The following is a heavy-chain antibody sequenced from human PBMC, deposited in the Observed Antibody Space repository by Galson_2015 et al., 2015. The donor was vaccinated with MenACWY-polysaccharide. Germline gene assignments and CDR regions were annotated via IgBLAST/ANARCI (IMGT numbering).Heavy chain of an antibody. D-gene: IGHD4-11*01. J-gene: IGHJ6*03. V-gene: IGHV3-30*18. CDR2: ISYDGINK. CDR1: GFTFSTYG. CDR3: AKDFLRLQRQIFYMDV. Sequence: SLRLSCAASGFTFSTYGMHWVRQAPGKGLEWVALISYDGINKYYPDSVKGRFTISRDNSKKTLYLQVNSLKGEDTAVYYCAKDFLRLQRQIFYMDVWGKGTTVTVSS.